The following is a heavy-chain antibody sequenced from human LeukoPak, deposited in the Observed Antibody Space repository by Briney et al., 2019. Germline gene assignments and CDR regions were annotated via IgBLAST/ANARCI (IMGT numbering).Heavy chain of an antibody. D-gene: IGHD2-8*01. CDR2: IYSGGIT. CDR1: GFTFSSYA. CDR3: AKDLGYDNNNFDY. J-gene: IGHJ4*02. V-gene: IGHV3-53*01. Sequence: GRSLRLSCAASGFTFSSYAMHWVRQAPGKGLEWVSIIYSGGITYYADSVKGRFSISRDNSENTLYLQMNSLRAEDTAVYYCAKDLGYDNNNFDYWGQGTLVTVSS.